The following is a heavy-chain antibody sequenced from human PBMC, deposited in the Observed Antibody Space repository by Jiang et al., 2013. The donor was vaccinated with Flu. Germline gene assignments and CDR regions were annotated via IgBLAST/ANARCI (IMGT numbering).Heavy chain of an antibody. D-gene: IGHD6-13*01. J-gene: IGHJ4*02. Sequence: LLKPSETLSLTCAVYGGSFSGYYWSWIRQPPGKGLEWIGEINHSGSTNYNPSLKSRVTISVDTSKNQFSLKLSSVTAADTAVYYCARPRLRSGSWYVYWGQGTLVTVSS. V-gene: IGHV4-34*01. CDR1: GGSFSGYY. CDR3: ARPRLRSGSWYVY. CDR2: INHSGST.